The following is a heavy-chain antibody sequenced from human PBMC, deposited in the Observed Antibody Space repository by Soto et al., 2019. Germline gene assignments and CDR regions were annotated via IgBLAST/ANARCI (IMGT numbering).Heavy chain of an antibody. J-gene: IGHJ6*02. V-gene: IGHV3-33*06. CDR3: AKSGLAEYYDSSGTFYYGMDV. Sequence: QVQLVESGGGVVQPGRSLRLSCAASGFTFSDYGMHWVRQAPGKGLEWVAVIWYDGSSKYYADSVKGRFTISRDNSKNTLYLQMNSLRAEDTAVYYCAKSGLAEYYDSSGTFYYGMDVWGQGTTVTVSS. D-gene: IGHD3-22*01. CDR2: IWYDGSSK. CDR1: GFTFSDYG.